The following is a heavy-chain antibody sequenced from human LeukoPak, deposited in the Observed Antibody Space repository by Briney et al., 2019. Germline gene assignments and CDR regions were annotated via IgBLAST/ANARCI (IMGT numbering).Heavy chain of an antibody. Sequence: PSETLSLTCTVSGGSISSSSYYWGWIRQPPGKGLEWIGSIYYSGSTYYNPSLKSRVTISVDTSKNQFSLKLSSVTAADTAVYYCASVRGSRSIMITFGRFGAFDIWGKGTTVTVSS. D-gene: IGHD3-16*01. V-gene: IGHV4-39*07. J-gene: IGHJ6*04. CDR3: ASVRGSRSIMITFGRFGAFDI. CDR2: IYYSGST. CDR1: GGSISSSSYY.